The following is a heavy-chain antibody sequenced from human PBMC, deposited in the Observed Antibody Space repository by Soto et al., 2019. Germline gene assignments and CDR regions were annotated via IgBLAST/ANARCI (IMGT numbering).Heavy chain of an antibody. CDR1: GFTFSDYG. Sequence: QVQLVESGGGVVQPGRSLRLSCAASGFTFSDYGIHWVRQAPGKCLEWVAVISYDGTNKYYADSVKGRFTISRDNSKSTLYLQMNSLRSEDTALYYCAKGGAIFGVITDWGQGTMVTVSS. D-gene: IGHD3-3*01. CDR2: ISYDGTNK. CDR3: AKGGAIFGVITD. V-gene: IGHV3-30*18. J-gene: IGHJ4*02.